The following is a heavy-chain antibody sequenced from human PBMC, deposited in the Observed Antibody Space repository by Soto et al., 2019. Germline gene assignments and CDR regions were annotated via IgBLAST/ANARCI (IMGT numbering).Heavy chain of an antibody. CDR3: TTASGYSYGYFDY. V-gene: IGHV3-15*01. Sequence: GESLKISCAASGFTFSNAWMSWVRQAPGKGLEWVGRIKSKTDGGTTDYAAPVKGRFTISRDDSKNTLYLQMNSLKTEDTAVYYCTTASGYSYGYFDYWGQGTLVTVSS. CDR1: GFTFSNAW. CDR2: IKSKTDGGTT. D-gene: IGHD5-18*01. J-gene: IGHJ4*02.